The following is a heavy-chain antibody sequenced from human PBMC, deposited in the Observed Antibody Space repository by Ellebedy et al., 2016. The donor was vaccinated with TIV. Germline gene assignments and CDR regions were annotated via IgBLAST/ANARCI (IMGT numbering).Heavy chain of an antibody. Sequence: GESLKISXAASGFIFSRYAMTWVRQAPGKGLEWVSSISKSGGDTYYADSVKGRFTFSRDNSKNRLFLQMNSLRAEDTAIYYCAASRAPFEHWGQGSLVAVSS. CDR2: ISKSGGDT. J-gene: IGHJ4*02. CDR1: GFIFSRYA. V-gene: IGHV3-23*01. CDR3: AASRAPFEH.